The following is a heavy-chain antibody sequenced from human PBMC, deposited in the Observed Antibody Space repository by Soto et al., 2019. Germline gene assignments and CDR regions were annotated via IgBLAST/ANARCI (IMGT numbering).Heavy chain of an antibody. CDR1: GGSFSGYY. J-gene: IGHJ5*01. CDR2: INHSGST. D-gene: IGHD3-22*01. CDR3: STRAYDTNGYYRFDT. V-gene: IGHV4-34*01. Sequence: SETLSLTCVVYGGSFSGYYWSWIRQPPGKGLEWIGEINHSGSTNYNPSLKSRVTISLDTSKNQFSLTLSAVTAADTAMYYCSTRAYDTNGYYRFDTWGPGTLVTVSS.